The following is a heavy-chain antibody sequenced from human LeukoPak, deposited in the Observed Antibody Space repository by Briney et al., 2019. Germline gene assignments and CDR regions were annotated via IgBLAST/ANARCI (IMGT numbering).Heavy chain of an antibody. Sequence: SVKVSCKASGGTFSSYAISWVRQAPGQGLEWMGGIIPIFGTANYAQKFQGRVTITADESTSTAYMELSSLRSEDTAVYYCARGRFLEWFWGYYYYYGMDVWGQGTTVTVSS. V-gene: IGHV1-69*13. J-gene: IGHJ6*02. CDR1: GGTFSSYA. D-gene: IGHD3-3*01. CDR3: ARGRFLEWFWGYYYYYGMDV. CDR2: IIPIFGTA.